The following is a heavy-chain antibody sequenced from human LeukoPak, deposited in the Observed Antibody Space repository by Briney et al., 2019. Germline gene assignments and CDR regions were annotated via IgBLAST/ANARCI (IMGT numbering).Heavy chain of an antibody. V-gene: IGHV1-46*01. CDR1: GYTFTSYY. CDR2: INPSGGST. Sequence: GASMKVSCKASGYTFTSYYMHWVRQAPGQGLEWMGIINPSGGSTSYAQKFQGRVTMTRDTSTSTVYMELSSLRSEDTAVYYCARDGLSSSSSDYYYMDVWGKGTTVTVSS. J-gene: IGHJ6*03. CDR3: ARDGLSSSSSDYYYMDV. D-gene: IGHD6-6*01.